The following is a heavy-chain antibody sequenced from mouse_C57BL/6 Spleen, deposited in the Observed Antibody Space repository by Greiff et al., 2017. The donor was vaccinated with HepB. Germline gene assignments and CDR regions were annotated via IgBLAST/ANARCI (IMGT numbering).Heavy chain of an antibody. CDR3: ARDRVYYYDSSYWYFDV. CDR2: INYDGSST. CDR1: GFTFSDYY. Sequence: EVMLVESEGGLVQPGSSMKLSCTASGFTFSDYYMAWVRQVPEKGLEWVANINYDGSSTYYLDSLKSRFIISRDNAKNILYLQMSSLKSEDTATYYFARDRVYYYDSSYWYFDVWGTGTTVTVSS. J-gene: IGHJ1*03. V-gene: IGHV5-16*01. D-gene: IGHD1-1*01.